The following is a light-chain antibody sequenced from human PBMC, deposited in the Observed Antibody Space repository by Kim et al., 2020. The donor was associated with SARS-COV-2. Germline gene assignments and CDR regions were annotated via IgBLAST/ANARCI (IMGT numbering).Light chain of an antibody. J-gene: IGLJ2*01. CDR2: GKN. V-gene: IGLV3-19*01. Sequence: SSELTQDPAVYVALGQTVRITCQGDSLRSYYASWYQQKPGQAPVLVIYGKNNRPTGIPDRFSGSSSGNTASLTITGAQAEDEADYYCNSRDSSGVVFGGG. CDR1: SLRSYY. CDR3: NSRDSSGVV.